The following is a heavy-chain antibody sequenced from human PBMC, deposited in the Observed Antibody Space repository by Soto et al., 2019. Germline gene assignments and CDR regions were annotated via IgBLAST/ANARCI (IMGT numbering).Heavy chain of an antibody. CDR2: ISGSDGKT. J-gene: IGHJ4*02. Sequence: PGGSLRLSCAASGFSFGSYALSWVRQAPGKGLEWVSTISGSDGKTFYADSVKGRFSISRDTSQNTLYLKMNSLRDDDTAIYYCARWSYLDYWGQGTRVTVSS. CDR3: ARWSYLDY. D-gene: IGHD3-3*01. V-gene: IGHV3-23*01. CDR1: GFSFGSYA.